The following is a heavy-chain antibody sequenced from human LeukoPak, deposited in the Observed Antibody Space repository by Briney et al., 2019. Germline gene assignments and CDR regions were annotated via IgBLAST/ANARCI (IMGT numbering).Heavy chain of an antibody. CDR1: GYTFTSYA. CDR3: ARGPTLGGFDH. Sequence: GASVKVSCKASGYTFTSYAMHWVRQAPGQRLEWMGWINAGNGNTKYSQEFQGRVTITRDTSASTASMELSSLKSEDTAVYYCARGPTLGGFDHWGQGTLVTVSS. CDR2: INAGNGNT. D-gene: IGHD2-15*01. J-gene: IGHJ4*02. V-gene: IGHV1-3*03.